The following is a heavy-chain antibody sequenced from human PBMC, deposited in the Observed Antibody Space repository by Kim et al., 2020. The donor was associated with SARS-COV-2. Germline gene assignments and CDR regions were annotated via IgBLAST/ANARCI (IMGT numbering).Heavy chain of an antibody. J-gene: IGHJ4*02. V-gene: IGHV3-23*01. Sequence: GGSLRLSCAASGFTFSSYAMSWVRQAPGKGLEWVSAISGSGGSTYYADSVKGRFTISRDNSKNTLYLQMNSLRAEDTAVYYCAKSGDRSWQQLVGPRFDYWGQGTLVTVSS. CDR2: ISGSGGST. CDR3: AKSGDRSWQQLVGPRFDY. D-gene: IGHD6-13*01. CDR1: GFTFSSYA.